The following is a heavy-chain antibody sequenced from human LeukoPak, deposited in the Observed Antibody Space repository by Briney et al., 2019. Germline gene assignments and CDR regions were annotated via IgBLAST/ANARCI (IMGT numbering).Heavy chain of an antibody. D-gene: IGHD3-22*01. CDR1: GYTFTSYG. V-gene: IGHV1-69*04. J-gene: IGHJ4*02. Sequence: ASVKVSCKASGYTFTSYGISWVRQAPGQGLEWMGRIISILGIANYAQKFQGRVTITADKSTSTAYMELSSLRSEDTAVYYCARGGDSSGPQIDYWGQGTLVTVSS. CDR2: IISILGIA. CDR3: ARGGDSSGPQIDY.